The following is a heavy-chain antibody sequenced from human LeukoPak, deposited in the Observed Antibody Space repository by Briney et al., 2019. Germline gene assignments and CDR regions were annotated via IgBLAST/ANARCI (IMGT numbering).Heavy chain of an antibody. V-gene: IGHV4-39*01. CDR2: IYYSGST. CDR3: ASYGSGSYYNDLDY. D-gene: IGHD3-10*01. Sequence: PSETLSLTCTVPGGSISSSSYYWGWIRQPPGKGLEWIGSIYYSGSTYYNPSLKSRVTISVDTSKNQFSLKLSSVTAADTAVYYCASYGSGSYYNDLDYWGQGTLVTVSS. CDR1: GGSISSSSYY. J-gene: IGHJ4*02.